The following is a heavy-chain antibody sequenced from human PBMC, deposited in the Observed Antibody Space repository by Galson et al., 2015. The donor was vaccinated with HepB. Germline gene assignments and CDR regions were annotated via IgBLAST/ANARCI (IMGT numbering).Heavy chain of an antibody. V-gene: IGHV3-30*02. CDR1: GFTFSSYG. Sequence: LRLSCAASGFTFSSYGMHWVRQAPGKGLEWVAFIRYDGSNKYYADSVKGRFTISRDNSKNTLYLQMNSLRAEDTAVYYCAKTRPDYGDYVLDYWGQGTLVTVSS. CDR3: AKTRPDYGDYVLDY. CDR2: IRYDGSNK. D-gene: IGHD4-17*01. J-gene: IGHJ4*02.